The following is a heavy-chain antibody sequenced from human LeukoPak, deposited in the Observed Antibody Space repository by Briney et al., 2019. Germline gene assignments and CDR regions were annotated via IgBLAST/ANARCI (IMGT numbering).Heavy chain of an antibody. CDR3: ASASLLSAYYYGSGSHNHDAFDI. D-gene: IGHD3-10*01. J-gene: IGHJ3*02. V-gene: IGHV3-7*01. Sequence: GGSLRLSCAASGFTFSSYWMSWVRQAPGKGLEWVANIKQDGSEKYYVDSVKGRFTISRDNAKNSLYLQMNSLRAEDTAVYYCASASLLSAYYYGSGSHNHDAFDIWGQGTMVTVSS. CDR1: GFTFSSYW. CDR2: IKQDGSEK.